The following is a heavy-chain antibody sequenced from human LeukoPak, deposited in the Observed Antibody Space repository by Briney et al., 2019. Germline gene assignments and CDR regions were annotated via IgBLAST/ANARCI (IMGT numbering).Heavy chain of an antibody. V-gene: IGHV1-18*01. CDR2: ISVYNGNT. J-gene: IGHJ4*02. CDR1: GYTFANFG. CDR3: ARTCSSSCCYMVH. D-gene: IGHD2-2*02. Sequence: ASVTVSCKASGYTFANFGITWVRQAPGQGLEWMGWISVYNGNTNYAQNLQGRVTLTTDTSTSTAYMELRSLRSDDTALCYCARTCSSSCCYMVHWGQGTLVTVSS.